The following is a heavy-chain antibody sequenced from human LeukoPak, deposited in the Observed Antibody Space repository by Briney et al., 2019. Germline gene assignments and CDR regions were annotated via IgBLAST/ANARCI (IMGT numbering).Heavy chain of an antibody. CDR2: INHSGRT. Sequence: SETLSLTCAVYDGSFSGYYWSWIRQPPGKGLEWIGEINHSGRTNYNPSLKSRVTISVDTSKNQFSLKLSSVTAADTAVYYCARGRTDRAKKSSIAARPGYYFDYWGQGTLVTVSS. V-gene: IGHV4-34*01. CDR3: ARGRTDRAKKSSIAARPGYYFDY. J-gene: IGHJ4*02. D-gene: IGHD6-6*01. CDR1: DGSFSGYY.